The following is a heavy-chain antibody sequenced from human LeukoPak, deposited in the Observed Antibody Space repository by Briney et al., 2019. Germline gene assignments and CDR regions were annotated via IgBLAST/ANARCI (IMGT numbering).Heavy chain of an antibody. D-gene: IGHD3-10*01. J-gene: IGHJ6*02. CDR1: GGTFSSYA. CDR3: ARDPWGVRGVIDYYYYGMDV. CDR2: IIPILGIA. Sequence: ASVKVSCKASGGTFSSYAISWVRQAPGQGLEWMGRIIPILGIANYAQKFQGRVTITADKSTGTAYMELSSLRSEDTAVYYCARDPWGVRGVIDYYYYGMDVWGQGTTVTVSS. V-gene: IGHV1-69*04.